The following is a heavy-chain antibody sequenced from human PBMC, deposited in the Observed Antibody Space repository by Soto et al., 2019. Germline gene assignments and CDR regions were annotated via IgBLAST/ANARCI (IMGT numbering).Heavy chain of an antibody. J-gene: IGHJ2*01. CDR2: ISSSSSYI. D-gene: IGHD2-8*02. CDR3: ARDQLLGTRYFDL. Sequence: EVQLVESGGGLVKPGGSLRLSCAASGFTFSSYSMNWVRQAPGKGLEWVSSISSSSSYIYYADSVKGRFTSSRDNAKNSLYLQMNSLRAEDTAVYYCARDQLLGTRYFDLWGRGTLVTVSS. CDR1: GFTFSSYS. V-gene: IGHV3-21*01.